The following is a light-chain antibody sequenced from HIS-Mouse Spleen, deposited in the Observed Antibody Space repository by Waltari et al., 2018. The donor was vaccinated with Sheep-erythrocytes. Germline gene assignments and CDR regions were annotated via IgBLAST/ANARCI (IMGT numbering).Light chain of an antibody. CDR2: EVS. Sequence: QSALTQPPSASGSPGQSVTISCTGTTSDGGGDNYVSWYQQHPGKAPKLMIYEVSKRPSGVPDLFSGSKSGNTASLTVSGLQAEDEADYYCSSYAGSNNWVFGGGTKLTVL. V-gene: IGLV2-8*01. CDR3: SSYAGSNNWV. J-gene: IGLJ3*02. CDR1: TSDGGGDNY.